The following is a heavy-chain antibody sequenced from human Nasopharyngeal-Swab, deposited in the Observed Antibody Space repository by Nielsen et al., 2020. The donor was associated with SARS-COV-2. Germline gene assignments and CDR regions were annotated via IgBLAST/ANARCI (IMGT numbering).Heavy chain of an antibody. CDR2: ISYDGSNK. D-gene: IGHD5-12*01. J-gene: IGHJ6*02. CDR3: AKGGYSGYDPLGMDV. Sequence: WIRQPPGKGLEWVAVISYDGSNKYYADSVKGRFTISRDNSKNTLYLQMNSLRAEDTAVYYCAKGGYSGYDPLGMDVWGQGTTVTVFS. V-gene: IGHV3-30*18.